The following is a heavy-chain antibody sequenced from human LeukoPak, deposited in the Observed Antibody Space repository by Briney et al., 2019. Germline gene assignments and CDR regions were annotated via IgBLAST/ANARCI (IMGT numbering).Heavy chain of an antibody. CDR3: ASSFYYDSRDY. CDR1: GGSFSGYF. Sequence: SETLSLTCVVYGGSFSGYFWSWIRQPPGKGLEWIGEVTPSGSTNYSPSLKSRVSISIDTSKKKLSLRLTSVTAADSAVYYCASSFYYDSRDYWGQGTLVTVSS. CDR2: VTPSGST. V-gene: IGHV4-34*01. D-gene: IGHD3-22*01. J-gene: IGHJ4*02.